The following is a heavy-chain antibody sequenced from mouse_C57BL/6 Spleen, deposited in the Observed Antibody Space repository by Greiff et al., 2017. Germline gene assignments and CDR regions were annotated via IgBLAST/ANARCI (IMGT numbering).Heavy chain of an antibody. Sequence: EVQLVESGGGLVKPGGSLKLSCAASGFTFSDYGMHWVRQAPEKGLEWVAYISSGSSTIYYADTVKGRFTISRDNAKNTLFLQMTSLRSEDTAMYYCASSNYGAMDYWGQGTSVTVSS. CDR2: ISSGSSTI. V-gene: IGHV5-17*01. CDR3: ASSNYGAMDY. D-gene: IGHD2-5*01. CDR1: GFTFSDYG. J-gene: IGHJ4*01.